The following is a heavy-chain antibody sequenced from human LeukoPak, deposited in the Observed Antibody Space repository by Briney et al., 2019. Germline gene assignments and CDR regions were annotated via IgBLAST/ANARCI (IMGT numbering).Heavy chain of an antibody. J-gene: IGHJ5*02. CDR1: GYNFATYW. CDR2: IFPGDAHT. CDR3: AKFHAPWYGES. D-gene: IGHD6-13*01. V-gene: IGHV5-51*01. Sequence: GASLQISCRGSGYNFATYWIVWGRQMPGKGLEFMGVIFPGDAHTRYRPSLQGQVTISADTCNSTASLEWTRMQAAGTAIYNGAKFHAPWYGESWGQGTLVTVSS.